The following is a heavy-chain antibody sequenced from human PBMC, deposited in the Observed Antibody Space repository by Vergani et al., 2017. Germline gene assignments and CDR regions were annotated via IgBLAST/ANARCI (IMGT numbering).Heavy chain of an antibody. V-gene: IGHV4-59*01. CDR3: ARAYYDILTGYDY. J-gene: IGHJ4*02. D-gene: IGHD3-9*01. CDR2: IYYSGST. Sequence: QVQLQESGPGLVKPSETLSLTCTVSGSSISSYYWSWIRQPPGKGLEWIGYIYYSGSTNYNPSLKSRVTISVDTSKNQFSLKLSSVTAADTAVYYCARAYYDILTGYDYWGQGTLVTVSS. CDR1: GSSISSYY.